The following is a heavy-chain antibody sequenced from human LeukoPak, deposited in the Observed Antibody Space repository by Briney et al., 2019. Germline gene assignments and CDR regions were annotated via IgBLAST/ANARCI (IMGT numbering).Heavy chain of an antibody. CDR1: GGSINNYY. CDR2: MYSSGSV. J-gene: IGHJ6*02. CDR3: ASPGIAVADPHYYGMDV. Sequence: SETLSLTCTVSGGSINNYYWGWIRQPAGKGLEWIGRMYSSGSVSYNPSLKSRVTISVDTSKNQFSLKLSSVTAADTAVYYCASPGIAVADPHYYGMDVWGQGTTVTVSS. D-gene: IGHD6-19*01. V-gene: IGHV4-4*07.